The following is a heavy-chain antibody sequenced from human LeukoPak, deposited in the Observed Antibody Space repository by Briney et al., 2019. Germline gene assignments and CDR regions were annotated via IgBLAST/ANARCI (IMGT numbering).Heavy chain of an antibody. V-gene: IGHV4-59*01. CDR1: GVSISSYY. Sequence: SETLSLTCTVSGVSISSYYWSWIRQPPGKGEEWIGYIYYSGSTNYNPSPKSRVTISVDTSKNQFSLKLSSVTAADTAVYYCARDGTGDAFDIWGQGTMVTVSS. D-gene: IGHD1-7*01. CDR2: IYYSGST. J-gene: IGHJ3*02. CDR3: ARDGTGDAFDI.